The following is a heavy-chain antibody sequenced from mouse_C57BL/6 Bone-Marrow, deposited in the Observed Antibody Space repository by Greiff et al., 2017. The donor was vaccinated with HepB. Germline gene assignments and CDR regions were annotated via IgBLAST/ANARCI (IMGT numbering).Heavy chain of an antibody. V-gene: IGHV5-6*01. CDR1: GFTFSSYG. Sequence: EVKLMESGGDLVKPGGSLKLSCAASGFTFSSYGMSWVRQTPDKRLEWVATISSGGSYTYYPDSVKGRFTISRDNAKNTLYLQRSSLKSEDTAMYYCARQWYAMDYWGQGTSVTVSS. CDR2: ISSGGSYT. J-gene: IGHJ4*01. CDR3: ARQWYAMDY.